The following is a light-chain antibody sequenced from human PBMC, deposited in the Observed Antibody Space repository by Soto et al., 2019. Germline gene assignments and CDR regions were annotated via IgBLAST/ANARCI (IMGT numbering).Light chain of an antibody. J-gene: IGKJ5*01. CDR1: QSLSSIN. Sequence: VMTPSPARVPVSPGASATRSCRASQSLSSINLAWFQQKPGQAPRLLIYGTSSRATGSPDRFSGGGSGTDFTLTISRLEPEDFAVYYCQQYGYSPITFGQGTRLEIK. V-gene: IGKV3-20*01. CDR2: GTS. CDR3: QQYGYSPIT.